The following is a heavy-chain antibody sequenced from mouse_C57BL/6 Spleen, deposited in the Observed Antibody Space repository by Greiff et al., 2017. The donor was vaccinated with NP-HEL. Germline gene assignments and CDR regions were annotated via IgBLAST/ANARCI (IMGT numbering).Heavy chain of an antibody. CDR2: IYPSDSET. CDR1: GYTFTSYW. Sequence: QVQLQQPGAELVRPGSSVKLSCKASGYTFTSYWMDWVKQRPGQGLEWIGNIYPSDSETHYNQKFKDKATLTVDKSSSTAYMQLSSLTSEDSAVYYCARGDGYYVSDYWGQGTTLTVSS. J-gene: IGHJ2*01. V-gene: IGHV1-61*01. CDR3: ARGDGYYVSDY. D-gene: IGHD2-3*01.